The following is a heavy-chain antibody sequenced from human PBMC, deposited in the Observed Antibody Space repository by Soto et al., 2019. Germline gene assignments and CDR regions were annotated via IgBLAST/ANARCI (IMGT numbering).Heavy chain of an antibody. V-gene: IGHV3-30*03. Sequence: GGSLRLSCAASGFTFSSYGMHWVRQAPGKGLEWVAVISYDGSNKYYADSVKGRFTISRDNSKNTLYLQMNSLRAEDTAVYYCASSIGGYCSGGSCYPFGEYYYYGMDVWGQGTTVTVSS. CDR2: ISYDGSNK. J-gene: IGHJ6*02. CDR3: ASSIGGYCSGGSCYPFGEYYYYGMDV. D-gene: IGHD2-15*01. CDR1: GFTFSSYG.